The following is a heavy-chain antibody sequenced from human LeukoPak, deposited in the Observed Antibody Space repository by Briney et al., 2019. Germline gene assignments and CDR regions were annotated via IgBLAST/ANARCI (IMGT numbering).Heavy chain of an antibody. CDR1: GGSISSYY. Sequence: SETLSLTCTVSGGSISSYYWSWIRQPPGKGLEWIGYIYYSRSTNYNPSLKSRVTISVDTSKNQFSLKLSSVTAADTAVYYCAREISGWYDYWGQGTLVTVSS. CDR3: AREISGWYDY. J-gene: IGHJ4*02. V-gene: IGHV4-59*01. D-gene: IGHD6-19*01. CDR2: IYYSRST.